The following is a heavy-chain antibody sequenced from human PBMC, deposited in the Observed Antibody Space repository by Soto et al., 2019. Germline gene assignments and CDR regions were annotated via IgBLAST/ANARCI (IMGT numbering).Heavy chain of an antibody. CDR3: ARTVTRNRQFDY. V-gene: IGHV4-59*08. D-gene: IGHD4-17*01. Sequence: SETLSLTCTVSGGSIISYYWSWIRQPPGKGLEWIGYIYYSGSTNYNPSLKSRVTISVDTSKNQFSLKLSSVTAADTAVYYCARTVTRNRQFDYWGGGTLVTVSS. CDR1: GGSIISYY. CDR2: IYYSGST. J-gene: IGHJ4*02.